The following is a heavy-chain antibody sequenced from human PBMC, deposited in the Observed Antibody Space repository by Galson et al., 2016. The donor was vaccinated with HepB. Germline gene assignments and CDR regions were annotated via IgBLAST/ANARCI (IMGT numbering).Heavy chain of an antibody. D-gene: IGHD1-26*01. CDR3: VRVDGIVGNRFDP. J-gene: IGHJ5*01. CDR2: ISPYSGKT. Sequence: SVKVSCKASGFTLSNYGISWVRQAPRQGLEWMGWISPYSGKTHYARTLQGRVTMTTDSSTSTAYMELRSLRSDDTAVYFCVRVDGIVGNRFDPWGRGTLVTVSS. V-gene: IGHV1-18*01. CDR1: GFTLSNYG.